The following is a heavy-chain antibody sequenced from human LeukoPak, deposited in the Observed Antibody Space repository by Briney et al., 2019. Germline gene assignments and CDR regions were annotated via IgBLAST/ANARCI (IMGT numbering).Heavy chain of an antibody. CDR2: INSDGSST. V-gene: IGHV3-74*01. Sequence: GGTLRLSCAASGFTFSSYWMHWVRQAPGKGLVWVSRINSDGSSTRYANSMKGRFTISRDNAKNTLYLQMNSLRVDDTAVYYCARGSCSNIRCHDAFDIWGQGTMVTVSS. D-gene: IGHD2-2*01. CDR1: GFTFSSYW. CDR3: ARGSCSNIRCHDAFDI. J-gene: IGHJ3*02.